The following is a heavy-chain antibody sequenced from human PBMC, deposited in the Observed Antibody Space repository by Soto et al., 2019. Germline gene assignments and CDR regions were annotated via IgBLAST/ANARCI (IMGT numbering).Heavy chain of an antibody. J-gene: IGHJ6*02. CDR2: INHSEST. Sequence: SETLSLTCAVYGGSFSGYYWSWIRQPPGKGLEWIGEINHSESTNYNLPLKSRVTISVDTSKNQFSLKLSSVTAADTAVYYCARGLRFLEWFYGMDVWGQGTTVTVSS. V-gene: IGHV4-34*01. D-gene: IGHD3-3*01. CDR1: GGSFSGYY. CDR3: ARGLRFLEWFYGMDV.